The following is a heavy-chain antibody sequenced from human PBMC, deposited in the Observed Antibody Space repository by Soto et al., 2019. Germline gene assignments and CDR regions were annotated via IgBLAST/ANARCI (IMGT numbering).Heavy chain of an antibody. CDR1: GYTFTSYY. V-gene: IGHV1-46*03. CDR2: INPSGGST. D-gene: IGHD3-10*01. J-gene: IGHJ6*03. CDR3: ARGILWFGENTRVYYMDV. Sequence: VASVKVSCKASGYTFTSYYMHWVRQAPGHGLEWMGIINPSGGSTSYAQKFQGRVTMTRDTSTSTVYMELSSLRSEDTAVYYCARGILWFGENTRVYYMDVWGKGTTVTVSS.